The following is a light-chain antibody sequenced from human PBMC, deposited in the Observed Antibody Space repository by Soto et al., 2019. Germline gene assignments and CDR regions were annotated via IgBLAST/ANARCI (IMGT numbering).Light chain of an antibody. Sequence: DIQMTQSPSSLSASVGDRVTITCRASQTTSSFLSWYQQKPGKAPRLLIYAASSLQSGVPSRFSGSGSGTDFTLTISNLQPEDCAIYYCQQSYSRPWTFGQGTKVEIK. J-gene: IGKJ1*01. CDR2: AAS. CDR3: QQSYSRPWT. CDR1: QTTSSF. V-gene: IGKV1-39*01.